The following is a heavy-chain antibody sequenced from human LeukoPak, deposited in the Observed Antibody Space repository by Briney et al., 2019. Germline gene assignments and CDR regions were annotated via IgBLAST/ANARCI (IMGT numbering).Heavy chain of an antibody. V-gene: IGHV4-30-4*01. CDR1: GGSISSSSYY. CDR3: AREGTMVRDGGTH. J-gene: IGHJ4*02. D-gene: IGHD3-10*01. Sequence: PSETLSLTCTVSGGSISSSSYYWSWIRQPPGKGLEWIGYIYYSRSTYYNPSLKSRVTISVDTSKNQFSLKLSSVTAADTAVYYCAREGTMVRDGGTHWGQGTLVTVSS. CDR2: IYYSRST.